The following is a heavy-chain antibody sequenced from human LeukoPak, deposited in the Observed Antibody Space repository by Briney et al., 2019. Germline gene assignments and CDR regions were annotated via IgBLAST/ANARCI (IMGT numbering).Heavy chain of an antibody. Sequence: GASVKVSCKASGYTFTDYYMHWVRQAPGQGLEWVGWINPNSGGTNYVQKFQGRVTMTRDTSITTAYMELGRLRSDDTAVYYCARDQEGIAVPGTKGRAFDPWGQGTLVTVSS. CDR3: ARDQEGIAVPGTKGRAFDP. CDR1: GYTFTDYY. J-gene: IGHJ5*02. CDR2: INPNSGGT. D-gene: IGHD6-19*01. V-gene: IGHV1-2*02.